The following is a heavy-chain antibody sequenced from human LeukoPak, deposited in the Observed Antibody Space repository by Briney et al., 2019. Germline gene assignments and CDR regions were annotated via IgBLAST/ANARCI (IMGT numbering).Heavy chain of an antibody. Sequence: GASVKVSCKASGYTFTSYGISWVRQAPGQGLEWVGWISAYNGNTNYAQKLQGRVTMTTDTSTSTAYMELRSLRSDDTAVYYCARDLGIAVAGRYFDYWGQGTLVTVSS. D-gene: IGHD6-19*01. CDR2: ISAYNGNT. CDR3: ARDLGIAVAGRYFDY. J-gene: IGHJ4*02. V-gene: IGHV1-18*04. CDR1: GYTFTSYG.